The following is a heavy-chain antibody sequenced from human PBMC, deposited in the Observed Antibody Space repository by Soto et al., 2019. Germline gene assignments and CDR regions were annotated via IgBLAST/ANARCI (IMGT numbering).Heavy chain of an antibody. J-gene: IGHJ5*02. CDR2: IFSNDEK. CDR1: GFSLSNAGLG. D-gene: IGHD6-13*01. CDR3: ASTYSTSWYWFDP. Sequence: QVTVKESGPVLVKPTETLTLTCTVSGFSLSNAGLGVSWIRQPPGKALEWLAHIFSNDEKSYSTSLKSRLTISKATSNIQVVLTMTNMDPVDTATYYCASTYSTSWYWFDPWGQGTLGTVSS. V-gene: IGHV2-26*04.